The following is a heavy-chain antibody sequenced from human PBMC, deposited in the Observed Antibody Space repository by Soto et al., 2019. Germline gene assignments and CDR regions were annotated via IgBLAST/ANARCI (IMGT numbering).Heavy chain of an antibody. J-gene: IGHJ6*02. Sequence: EASVKVSCKASGYTFSDFDINWLRQASGQGPEWMGWMNAKSGDTFFAQRFQGKLNMTWDTSLSTAYMEVGSLTSDDTAMYYCARGNPFNYAGFDVWGQGTTVTVSS. CDR3: ARGNPFNYAGFDV. V-gene: IGHV1-8*01. CDR2: MNAKSGDT. D-gene: IGHD3-16*01. CDR1: GYTFSDFD.